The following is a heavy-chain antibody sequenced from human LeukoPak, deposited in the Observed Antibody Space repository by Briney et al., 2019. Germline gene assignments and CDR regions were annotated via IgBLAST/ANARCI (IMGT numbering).Heavy chain of an antibody. CDR2: IYPRGST. J-gene: IGHJ3*02. Sequence: SETLSLTCTVSGGSISNYYWSWIRQPAGKGLEWIGRIYPRGSTTYSSSLKSRVTMSADTSKNHFSLNLTSLTAADTAVYYCARGRYCTATTCDAGGDAFDIWGQGAMVTVSS. V-gene: IGHV4-4*07. D-gene: IGHD2-2*01. CDR1: GGSISNYY. CDR3: ARGRYCTATTCDAGGDAFDI.